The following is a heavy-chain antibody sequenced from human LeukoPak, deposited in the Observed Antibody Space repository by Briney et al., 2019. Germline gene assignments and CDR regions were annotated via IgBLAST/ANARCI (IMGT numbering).Heavy chain of an antibody. D-gene: IGHD3-10*01. V-gene: IGHV3-53*01. CDR3: ASGSGSYRTPYYYMDV. CDR1: GFSVSTKY. J-gene: IGHJ6*03. CDR2: IYSGGST. Sequence: TGGSLKLSCAASGFSVSTKYMNWVRQAPGKGLEWVSVIYSGGSTYYADSVKGRFTISRDNSKNTLYLQMNSLRAEDTAVYYCASGSGSYRTPYYYMDVWGTGTTVTVSS.